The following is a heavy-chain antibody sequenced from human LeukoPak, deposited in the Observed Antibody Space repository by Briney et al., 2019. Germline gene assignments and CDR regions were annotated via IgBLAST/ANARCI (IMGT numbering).Heavy chain of an antibody. Sequence: ASVKFSCKASGYTFTSYGISWVRQAPGQGLEWMGWISAYNGNTNYAQKLQGRVTMTRDTSISTAYMELSRLRSDDTAVYYCAREVGTDIVVVPAAYDYWGQGTLVTVSS. CDR1: GYTFTSYG. CDR2: ISAYNGNT. V-gene: IGHV1-18*01. CDR3: AREVGTDIVVVPAAYDY. D-gene: IGHD2-2*01. J-gene: IGHJ4*02.